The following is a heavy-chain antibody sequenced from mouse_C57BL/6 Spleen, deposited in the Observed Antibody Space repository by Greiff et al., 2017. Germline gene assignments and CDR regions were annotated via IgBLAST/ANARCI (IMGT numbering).Heavy chain of an antibody. CDR3: ARSDATVVATYWYFDV. D-gene: IGHD1-1*01. V-gene: IGHV1-52*01. Sequence: QVQLQQPGAELVMPGSSVKLSCKASGYTFTSYWMPWVKQRPIQGLEWIGNIDPSDSYTHYNQKFKDKATLTVDKSSSTAYMQLSSLTSEDSAVYYCARSDATVVATYWYFDVWGTGTTLTVSS. CDR1: GYTFTSYW. CDR2: IDPSDSYT. J-gene: IGHJ1*03.